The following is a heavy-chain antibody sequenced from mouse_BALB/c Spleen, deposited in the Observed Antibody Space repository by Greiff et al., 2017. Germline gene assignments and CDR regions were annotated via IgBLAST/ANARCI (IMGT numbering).Heavy chain of an antibody. CDR3: ARSDRYDDYYAMDY. V-gene: IGHV1-80*01. J-gene: IGHJ4*01. CDR1: GYAFSSYW. Sequence: VKLVESGAELVRPGSSVKISCTASGYAFSSYWMNWVKQRPGQGLEWIGQIYPGDGDTNYNGKFKGKATLTADKSSSTAYMQLSSLTSEDSAVYFCARSDRYDDYYAMDYWGQGTSVTVSA. D-gene: IGHD2-14*01. CDR2: IYPGDGDT.